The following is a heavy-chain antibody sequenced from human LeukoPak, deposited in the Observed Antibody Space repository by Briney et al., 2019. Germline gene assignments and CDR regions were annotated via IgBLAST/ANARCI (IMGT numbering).Heavy chain of an antibody. V-gene: IGHV3-21*01. CDR3: ATGTTSGSYYFAY. J-gene: IGHJ4*02. CDR2: ITSGSSYI. CDR1: GFTFSSYS. D-gene: IGHD1-1*01. Sequence: GGSLRLSCAASGFTFSSYSMNWVRQAPGKGLEWVSSITSGSSYIYYTDSVKGRFTISRDNAKNSLYLQMNSLRAEDTAVYYYATGTTSGSYYFAYWGQGTLVTVSS.